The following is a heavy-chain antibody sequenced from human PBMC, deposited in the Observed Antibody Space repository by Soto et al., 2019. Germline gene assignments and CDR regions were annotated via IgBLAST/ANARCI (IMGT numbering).Heavy chain of an antibody. Sequence: PGESLKVSCKGAGYSFTSYWIGWVRQMPGKGLEWMGIIYPGDSDTRYSPSFQGQVTISADKSISAAYLQWSSLKASDTALYYCARHGGDRSSALYYYYYGMDVWGQGTTVTVSS. V-gene: IGHV5-51*01. J-gene: IGHJ6*02. CDR3: ARHGGDRSSALYYYYYGMDV. CDR2: IYPGDSDT. CDR1: GYSFTSYW. D-gene: IGHD6-13*01.